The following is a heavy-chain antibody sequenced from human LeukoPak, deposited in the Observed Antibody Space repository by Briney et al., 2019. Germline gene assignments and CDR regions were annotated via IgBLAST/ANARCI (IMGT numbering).Heavy chain of an antibody. V-gene: IGHV4-34*01. Sequence: SETLSLTCAVYGGSFSGYYWSWIRQPPGKGLEWIGEINHSGSTNYNPSLKSRVTISVDTSKNQFSLKLSSVTAADTAVYYCARRYSSRIVWGQGTLVTVSS. CDR2: INHSGST. CDR1: GGSFSGYY. D-gene: IGHD6-13*01. J-gene: IGHJ4*02. CDR3: ARRYSSRIV.